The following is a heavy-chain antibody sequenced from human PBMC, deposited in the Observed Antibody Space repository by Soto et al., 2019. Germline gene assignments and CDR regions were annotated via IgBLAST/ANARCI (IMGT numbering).Heavy chain of an antibody. D-gene: IGHD3-10*01. J-gene: IGHJ5*02. CDR1: GGSISSSSW. CDR2: IYHSGST. V-gene: IGHV4-4*02. Sequence: SETLSLTCAVSGGSISSSSWWSWVRQPPGKGLEWIGEIYHSGSTNYNPSLKSRVTISVDKSKNQFSLKLSSVTAADTAVYYCARVGYYGSGSLRWFDPWGQGTLVTVSS. CDR3: ARVGYYGSGSLRWFDP.